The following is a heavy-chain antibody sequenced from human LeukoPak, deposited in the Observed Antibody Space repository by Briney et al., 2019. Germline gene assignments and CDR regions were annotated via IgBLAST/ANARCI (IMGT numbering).Heavy chain of an antibody. CDR3: ARDPAVAGTYYYYYYMDV. Sequence: GGSLRLSCAASGFTFSSYWMHWVRQAPGKGLVWVSRINSDGSSTSYADSVKGRLTISRDNAKNTLYLQMNSLRAEDTAVYYCARDPAVAGTYYYYYYMDVWGKGTTVTVSS. J-gene: IGHJ6*03. CDR1: GFTFSSYW. D-gene: IGHD6-19*01. V-gene: IGHV3-74*01. CDR2: INSDGSST.